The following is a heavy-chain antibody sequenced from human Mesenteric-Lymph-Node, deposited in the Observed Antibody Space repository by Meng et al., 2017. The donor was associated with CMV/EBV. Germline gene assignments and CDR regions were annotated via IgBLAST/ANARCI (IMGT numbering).Heavy chain of an antibody. CDR3: ARGSDIPVNNY. D-gene: IGHD2-15*01. Sequence: VQLQPWGAGLLKPSETLSLTCAVYGGSFSGYYWSWIRQPPGKGLEWIGEINHSGVPNYNPSLKSRVTISLDRSKNQFSLKLSSVTAEDTAVYYCARGSDIPVNNYWGQGTLVTVSS. V-gene: IGHV4-34*01. J-gene: IGHJ4*02. CDR2: INHSGVP. CDR1: GGSFSGYY.